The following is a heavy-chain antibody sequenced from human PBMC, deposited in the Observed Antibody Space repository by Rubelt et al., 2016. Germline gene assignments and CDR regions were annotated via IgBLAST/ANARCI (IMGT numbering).Heavy chain of an antibody. CDR3: ARRDGYNWDDAFDI. D-gene: IGHD5-24*01. Sequence: QVQLVQSGAEVKKPGSSVKVSCKASGGTFSSYAISWVRQAPGQGLEWMGWISAYNGNTNYAQKIQGRVSMTTDTATCTAYMELRSLRSDDTVVYYCARRDGYNWDDAFDIWGQGTMVTVSS. J-gene: IGHJ3*02. V-gene: IGHV1-18*01. CDR2: ISAYNGNT. CDR1: GGTFSSYA.